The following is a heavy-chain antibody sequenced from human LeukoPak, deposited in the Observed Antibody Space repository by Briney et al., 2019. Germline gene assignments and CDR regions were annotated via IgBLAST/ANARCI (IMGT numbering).Heavy chain of an antibody. CDR3: ASCGGTLVYDPYYYGMDV. J-gene: IGHJ6*02. CDR2: ISSSGGTI. D-gene: IGHD5/OR15-5a*01. CDR1: GFTFSDYY. Sequence: PGGSLRLSCAASGFTFSDYYTSWIRQAPGKGLEWVSYISSSGGTIYYADSVKGRFAISRDNAKNSLYLQMNSLRAEDTAVYYCASCGGTLVYDPYYYGMDVWGQGTTVTVSS. V-gene: IGHV3-11*01.